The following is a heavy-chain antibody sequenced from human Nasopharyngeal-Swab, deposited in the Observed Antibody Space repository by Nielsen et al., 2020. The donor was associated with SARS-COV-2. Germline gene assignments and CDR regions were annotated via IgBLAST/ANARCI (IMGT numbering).Heavy chain of an antibody. CDR3: ARAALTVTYSFDY. CDR2: ISSSSSYT. D-gene: IGHD3-16*01. CDR1: GFTFSAYY. J-gene: IGHJ4*02. V-gene: IGHV3-11*05. Sequence: GESLKISCAASGFTFSAYYMSWIRQAPGKGLEWVSYISSSSSYTNYADSVKGRFTISRDNAKNSLYLQMNSLRAEDTAVYYCARAALTVTYSFDYWGQGTLVTVSS.